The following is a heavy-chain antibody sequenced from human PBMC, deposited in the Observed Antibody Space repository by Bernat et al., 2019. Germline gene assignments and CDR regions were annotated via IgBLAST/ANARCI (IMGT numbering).Heavy chain of an antibody. CDR1: GGSISSGSYY. CDR2: IYTSGST. V-gene: IGHV4-61*02. D-gene: IGHD3-22*01. J-gene: IGHJ3*02. Sequence: QVQLQESGPGLVKPSQTLSLTCTVSGGSISSGSYYWSWIRQPAGKGLEWIGRIYTSGSTNYNPSLKSRVTISVATSKNQFSLKLSSVTAADTAVYYCARDRAMYYYDSSGYSNDAFDIWGQGTIVTVPS. CDR3: ARDRAMYYYDSSGYSNDAFDI.